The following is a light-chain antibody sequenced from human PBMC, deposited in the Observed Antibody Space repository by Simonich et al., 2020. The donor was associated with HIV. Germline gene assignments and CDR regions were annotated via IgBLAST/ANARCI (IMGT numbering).Light chain of an antibody. Sequence: DIQLTQSPSSLSASVGDRVTITCQASQDISSYLNWYQQKPGKAPKLLIYAASSLQSGVPSRFSGSGSGTDFTLTISSLQPEDFATYYCQQSYSTPPWTFGQGTKVEIK. J-gene: IGKJ1*01. CDR3: QQSYSTPPWT. V-gene: IGKV1-39*01. CDR2: AAS. CDR1: QDISSY.